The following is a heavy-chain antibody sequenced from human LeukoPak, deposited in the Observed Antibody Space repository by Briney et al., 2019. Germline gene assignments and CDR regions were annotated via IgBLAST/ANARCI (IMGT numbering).Heavy chain of an antibody. CDR3: TTRYCSSTSCYGYYFDY. CDR2: IKSKTDGGTT. D-gene: IGHD2-2*01. J-gene: IGHJ4*02. CDR1: GFTFSNAW. V-gene: IGHV3-15*01. Sequence: GGSLRLSCAASGFTFSNAWMSWVRQAPGKGLEWVGRIKSKTDGGTTDYAAPVKGRFTISRDGSKNTLYLQMNSLKTEDTAVYYCTTRYCSSTSCYGYYFDYWGQGTLVTVSS.